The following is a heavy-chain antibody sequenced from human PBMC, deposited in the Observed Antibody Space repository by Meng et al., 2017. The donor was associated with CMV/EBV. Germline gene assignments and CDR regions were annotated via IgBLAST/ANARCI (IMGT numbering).Heavy chain of an antibody. V-gene: IGHV3-7*03. Sequence: GESLKISCAASGFTFSSYWMSWVRQAPGKGLEWVANIKQDGSEKYYVDSVKGRFTISRDNAKNSLYLQMNSLRAEDTAVYYCARVGCSSTSCYGMDVWGQGTTVTVSS. CDR1: GFTFSSYW. J-gene: IGHJ6*02. CDR3: ARVGCSSTSCYGMDV. D-gene: IGHD2-2*01. CDR2: IKQDGSEK.